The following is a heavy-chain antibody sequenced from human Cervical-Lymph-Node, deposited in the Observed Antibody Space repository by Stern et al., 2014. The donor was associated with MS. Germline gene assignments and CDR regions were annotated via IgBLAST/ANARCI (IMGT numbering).Heavy chain of an antibody. J-gene: IGHJ3*02. D-gene: IGHD2-2*02. V-gene: IGHV4-31*03. Sequence: QVQLQESGPRLVKPSQTLSLTCSVSGGSISGGYYWSWIRQHPGKGLEFIGHIYYSGSTYYNPSLASRISISVDTSKNQFSLRLSSVTAADTAVYYCARDCSSTRCYNDAFDIWGQGTMVTVSS. CDR3: ARDCSSTRCYNDAFDI. CDR2: IYYSGST. CDR1: GGSISGGYY.